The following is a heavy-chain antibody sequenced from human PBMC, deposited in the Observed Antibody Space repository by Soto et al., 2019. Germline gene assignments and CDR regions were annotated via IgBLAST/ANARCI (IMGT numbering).Heavy chain of an antibody. D-gene: IGHD5-18*01. V-gene: IGHV1-69*06. J-gene: IGHJ6*01. CDR2: IIPIFGTA. CDR1: GGTFSSYA. CDR3: ASGVDPATVFGHSHGMED. Sequence: EASVKVSCKASGGTFSSYAISWVRQAPGQGLEWMGGIIPIFGTANYAQKFQGRVTITADKSTSTGYMELSSLRSEDTAVYYCASGVDPATVFGHSHGMEDWVQRTTVTVSS.